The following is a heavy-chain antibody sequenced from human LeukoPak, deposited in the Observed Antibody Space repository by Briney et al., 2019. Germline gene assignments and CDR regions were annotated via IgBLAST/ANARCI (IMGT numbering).Heavy chain of an antibody. CDR1: GGTFSSYA. CDR2: IIPIFGTA. Sequence: VASVKVSCKVSGGTFSSYAISWVRQAPGQGLEWRGGIIPIFGTANYAQKFQGRVTITADESTSTAYMELSSLRSEDTAVYYCAKMKGGTPEYPGSFYWGQGTLVTVSS. D-gene: IGHD2/OR15-2a*01. J-gene: IGHJ4*02. V-gene: IGHV1-69*13. CDR3: AKMKGGTPEYPGSFY.